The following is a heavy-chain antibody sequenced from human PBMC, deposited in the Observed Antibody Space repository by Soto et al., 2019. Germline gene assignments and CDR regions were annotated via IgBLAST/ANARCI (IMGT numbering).Heavy chain of an antibody. J-gene: IGHJ4*02. CDR1: GFTFSSYS. Sequence: EVQLVESGGGLVQPGGSLRLSCAASGFTFSSYSMNWVRQAPGKGLEWVSYIRSSSSTIYYADSVKGRFTISRDNAKNSLYLQLNSLRAEDTAVYYCARAEGGFDYWGQGTLVTVSS. D-gene: IGHD2-15*01. CDR2: IRSSSSTI. V-gene: IGHV3-48*01. CDR3: ARAEGGFDY.